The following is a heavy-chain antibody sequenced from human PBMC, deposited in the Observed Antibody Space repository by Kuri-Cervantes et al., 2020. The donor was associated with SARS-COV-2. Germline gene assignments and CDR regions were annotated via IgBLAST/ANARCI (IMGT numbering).Heavy chain of an antibody. J-gene: IGHJ5*02. V-gene: IGHV3-48*01. D-gene: IGHD6-6*01. CDR2: ISSSSSTI. CDR3: ARDRAYSSSEYNWFDP. CDR1: GFTFSGYS. Sequence: GGSLRLSCAASGFTFSGYSMNWVRQAPGKGLEWVSYISSSSSTIYYADSVKGRFTISRDNAKNSLYLQMNSLRAEDTAVYYCARDRAYSSSEYNWFDPWGQGTLVTVSS.